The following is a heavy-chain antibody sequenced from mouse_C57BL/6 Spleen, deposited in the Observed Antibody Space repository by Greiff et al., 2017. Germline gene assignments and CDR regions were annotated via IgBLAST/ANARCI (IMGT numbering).Heavy chain of an antibody. CDR1: GFNIKDYY. CDR2: IDPEDGDT. D-gene: IGHD1-1*01. CDR3: TTDGSSSWYFDV. V-gene: IGHV14-1*01. Sequence: EVQLQQSGAELVRPGASVKLSCTASGFNIKDYYMHWVKQRPEQGLEWIGRIDPEDGDTEYAPKFQGKATMTADTSSNTAYLQLSSLTSGDTAVYYCTTDGSSSWYFDVWGTGTTVTVSS. J-gene: IGHJ1*03.